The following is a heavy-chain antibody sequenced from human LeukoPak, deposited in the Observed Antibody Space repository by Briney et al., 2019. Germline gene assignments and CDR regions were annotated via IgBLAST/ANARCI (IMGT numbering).Heavy chain of an antibody. CDR1: GGTFSSYA. V-gene: IGHV1-69*05. D-gene: IGHD3-3*01. CDR2: IIPIFGTA. CDR3: ARSYDFRRAFDI. Sequence: ASVKVSCKASGGTFSSYAISWVRQAPGQGLEWMGGIIPIFGTANYAQKFQGRVTITTDESTSTAYMELSSLRSEDTAVYYCARSYDFRRAFDIWGQGTMVTVSS. J-gene: IGHJ3*02.